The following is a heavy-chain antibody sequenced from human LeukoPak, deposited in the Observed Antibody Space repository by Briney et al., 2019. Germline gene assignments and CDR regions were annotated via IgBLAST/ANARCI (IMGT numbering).Heavy chain of an antibody. J-gene: IGHJ4*02. Sequence: GGSLRLSCAASGSTFEDHGMSWVRQVPGKGLEWVAGINWDGGSTGYADSVKGRFTISRDNAKNSLFLQMNSPRVEDTALYFCAMGDSSGWYFDYWGQGTLVTVSS. D-gene: IGHD6-19*01. CDR1: GSTFEDHG. V-gene: IGHV3-20*04. CDR3: AMGDSSGWYFDY. CDR2: INWDGGST.